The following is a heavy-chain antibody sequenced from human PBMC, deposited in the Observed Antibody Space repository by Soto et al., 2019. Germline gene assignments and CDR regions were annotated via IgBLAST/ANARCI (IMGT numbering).Heavy chain of an antibody. CDR1: GYIFNNYG. V-gene: IGHV1-18*01. D-gene: IGHD6-19*01. CDR2: FGRYVGKT. CDR3: ARCYCSVGSCFTCWHFDL. Sequence: QGQLVQSGAEVREPGASVKVSCQASGYIFNNYGLSWVRQVPGQGLEWVGWFGRYVGKTDYAHKFRDRVTMTADPTTNTAHMELRSLTADDSAFYYCARCYCSVGSCFTCWHFDLWGRGTLVTVSS. J-gene: IGHJ2*01.